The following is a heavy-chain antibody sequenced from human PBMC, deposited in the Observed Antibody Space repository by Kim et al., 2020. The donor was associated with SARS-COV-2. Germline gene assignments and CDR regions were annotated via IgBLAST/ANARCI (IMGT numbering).Heavy chain of an antibody. Sequence: GGSLRLSCAASGFIFSYYSMNWVRQAPGKGLEWVASISSSSSYIYYADSVRGRFSISRDNAKNSLYLQMNSLRGEDTAVYYCARDYPGDYDVLTGYKGRYYYNGMDVWGQGTTVTVSS. CDR3: ARDYPGDYDVLTGYKGRYYYNGMDV. CDR2: ISSSSSYI. V-gene: IGHV3-21*01. J-gene: IGHJ6*02. D-gene: IGHD3-9*01. CDR1: GFIFSYYS.